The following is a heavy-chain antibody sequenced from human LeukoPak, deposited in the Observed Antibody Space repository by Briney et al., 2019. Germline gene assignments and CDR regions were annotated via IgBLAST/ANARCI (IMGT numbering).Heavy chain of an antibody. V-gene: IGHV3-21*01. CDR1: GFTFSTHT. D-gene: IGHD5-18*01. J-gene: IGHJ4*02. CDR2: ISSASTYI. Sequence: GGSLRLSCVASGFTFSTHTMNWVRQAPGKGLEWVSSISSASTYIYSADSVRGRFTISRDHAKNSLYLRMNSLRAEDTAVYYCARDTDGYSYGLNYFDYWGQGTLVTVSS. CDR3: ARDTDGYSYGLNYFDY.